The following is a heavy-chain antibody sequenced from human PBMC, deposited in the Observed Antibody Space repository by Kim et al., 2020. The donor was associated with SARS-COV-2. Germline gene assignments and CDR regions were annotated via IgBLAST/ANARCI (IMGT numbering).Heavy chain of an antibody. CDR1: GFAFGTHS. CDR3: ASGGYCSNTSGSFYYY. CDR2: IGGTTNYI. J-gene: IGHJ6*01. Sequence: GGSLRLSCAASGFAFGTHSMNWVRQAPGKGLEWVSSIGGTTNYIYYADSLQGRFTISRDNSKNSLYLQMDRLRAEDTAVSCDASGGYCSNTSGSFYYY. V-gene: IGHV3-21*01. D-gene: IGHD2-2*01.